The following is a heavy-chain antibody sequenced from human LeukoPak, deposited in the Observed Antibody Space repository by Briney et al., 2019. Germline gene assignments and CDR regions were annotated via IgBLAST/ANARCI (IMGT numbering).Heavy chain of an antibody. V-gene: IGHV1-46*02. CDR3: ARDYYGGHNLYNFDF. CDR1: GDSFNNYP. J-gene: IGHJ4*02. CDR2: INPSGGRT. Sequence: ASVKVSCKASGDSFNNYPIHWVRQAPGQGLEWMGMINPSGGRTTYAKKFQGRVTMTRDTSTNTVYTELSSLRSDDTAVYYCARDYYGGHNLYNFDFWGQGTRVIVSS. D-gene: IGHD3-10*01.